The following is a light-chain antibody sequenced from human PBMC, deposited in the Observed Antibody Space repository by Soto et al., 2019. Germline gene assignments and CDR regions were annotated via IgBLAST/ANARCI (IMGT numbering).Light chain of an antibody. CDR2: GAS. CDR3: QHYNNWPFA. J-gene: IGKJ3*01. Sequence: EIVMTQSPATLSVSPGERATLSCRASQSVSSNVAWYQHKPGQAPRLLIFGASSRASGIPARFSASGSGTEFTLTISSLQSEDFAVYYCQHYNNWPFAFGPGTKVDI. V-gene: IGKV3-15*01. CDR1: QSVSSN.